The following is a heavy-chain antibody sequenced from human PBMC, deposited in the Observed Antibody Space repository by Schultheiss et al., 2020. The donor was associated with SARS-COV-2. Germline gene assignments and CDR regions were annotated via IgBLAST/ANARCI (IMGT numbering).Heavy chain of an antibody. V-gene: IGHV3-11*06. CDR2: ISSGSSYT. D-gene: IGHD2-15*01. J-gene: IGHJ3*02. Sequence: GGSLRLSCAASGFTFSDYYITWIRQAPGKGLEWVSYISSGSSYTNYADSVKGRFTISRDNAKNSLYLQMNSLRPEDTAVYYCAREVDVGHCCSGSCYSYGFDILGQGTMVTVSS. CDR1: GFTFSDYY. CDR3: AREVDVGHCCSGSCYSYGFDI.